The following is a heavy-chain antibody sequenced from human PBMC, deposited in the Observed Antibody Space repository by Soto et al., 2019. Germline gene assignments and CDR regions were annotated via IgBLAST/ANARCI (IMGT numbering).Heavy chain of an antibody. J-gene: IGHJ6*02. Sequence: QVQLVQSGAEVKKPGASVKVSCKASGYTFTSYGFSWVRQAPGQGLEWMGWINAYNGDTNYAQNLQGRVTMTTDTSTHTAYMELRSLRSDGTAVYYCARMGDVPYYYYGMDVWGQGTTVTVSS. D-gene: IGHD3-16*01. CDR1: GYTFTSYG. CDR3: ARMGDVPYYYYGMDV. V-gene: IGHV1-18*01. CDR2: INAYNGDT.